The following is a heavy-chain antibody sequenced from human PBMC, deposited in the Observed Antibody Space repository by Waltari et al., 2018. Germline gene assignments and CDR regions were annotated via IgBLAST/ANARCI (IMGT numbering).Heavy chain of an antibody. J-gene: IGHJ2*01. CDR3: ARRTDYGGNSHDYWYFDL. D-gene: IGHD4-17*01. Sequence: QLQLQESGPGLVKPSETLSLTCTVSGGSISSSSYYWGWIRQPPGTGLEWIGSIYYSGSTYYNPSLKSRVTISVDTSKNQFSLKLSSVTAADTAVYYCARRTDYGGNSHDYWYFDLWGRGTLVTVSS. CDR2: IYYSGST. CDR1: GGSISSSSYY. V-gene: IGHV4-39*07.